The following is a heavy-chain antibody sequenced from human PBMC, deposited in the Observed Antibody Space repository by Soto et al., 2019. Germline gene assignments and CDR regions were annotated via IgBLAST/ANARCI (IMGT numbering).Heavy chain of an antibody. CDR3: ARVPMYYYDSSGYSYYFDY. Sequence: PSQTLSLTCAISGDSVSSNSAAWNWIRQSPSRGLEWLGRTYYRSKWYNDYAVSVKSRITINPDTSKNQFSLQLNSVTPEDTAAYYCARVPMYYYDSSGYSYYFDYWGQGTLVTVSS. CDR1: GDSVSSNSAA. D-gene: IGHD3-22*01. J-gene: IGHJ4*02. CDR2: TYYRSKWYN. V-gene: IGHV6-1*01.